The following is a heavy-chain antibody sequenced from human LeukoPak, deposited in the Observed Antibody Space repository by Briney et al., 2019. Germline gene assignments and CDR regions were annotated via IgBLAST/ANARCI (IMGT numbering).Heavy chain of an antibody. Sequence: GGSLRLSCAASGFHFSSYAMNWVRQAPGKGLEWVSGINWNGGSTGYADSVKGRFTISRDNAKNSLYLQMNSLRAEDTALYYCARGGWATGYFDYWGQGTLVTVSS. CDR2: INWNGGST. V-gene: IGHV3-20*04. CDR1: GFHFSSYA. J-gene: IGHJ4*02. CDR3: ARGGWATGYFDY. D-gene: IGHD5-12*01.